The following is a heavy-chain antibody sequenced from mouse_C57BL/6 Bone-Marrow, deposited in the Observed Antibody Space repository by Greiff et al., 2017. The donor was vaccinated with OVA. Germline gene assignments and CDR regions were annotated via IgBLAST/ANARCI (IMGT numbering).Heavy chain of an antibody. CDR3: AKSPGSPFDD. CDR1: GYTFTSYT. CDR2: INPSSGYT. D-gene: IGHD4-1*01. V-gene: IGHV1-4*01. Sequence: VQLQQSGADLARPGASVKMSCKASGYTFTSYTMHWVKQRPGQGLEWIGYINPSSGYTKYNQKFKDKATLTADKSSSTAYMQLSNLTSEDSAVYYCAKSPGSPFDDWGQGTTLTVSS. J-gene: IGHJ2*01.